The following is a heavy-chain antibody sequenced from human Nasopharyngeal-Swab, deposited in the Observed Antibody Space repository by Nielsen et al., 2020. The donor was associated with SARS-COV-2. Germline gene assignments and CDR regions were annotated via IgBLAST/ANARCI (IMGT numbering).Heavy chain of an antibody. J-gene: IGHJ4*02. V-gene: IGHV4-31*03. D-gene: IGHD4-23*01. CDR2: IYYSGST. Sequence: LRLSCTVSVGSISSGGYYWSWIRQHPGKGLEWIGYIYYSGSTYYNPSLKSRVTISVDTSKNQFSLKLSSVTAADTAVYYCARFRGRHGNDYWGQGTLVTVSS. CDR1: VGSISSGGYY. CDR3: ARFRGRHGNDY.